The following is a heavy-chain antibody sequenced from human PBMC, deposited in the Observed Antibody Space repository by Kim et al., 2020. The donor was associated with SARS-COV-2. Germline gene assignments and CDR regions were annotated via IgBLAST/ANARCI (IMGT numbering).Heavy chain of an antibody. CDR2: IYYSGST. V-gene: IGHV4-39*01. Sequence: SETLSLTCTVSGGSISSSSYYWGWIRQPPGKGLEWIGSIYYSGSTYYNPSLKSRVTISVDTSKNQFSLKLSSVTAADTAVYYCARRQGYCSGGSCYGGVDYWGQGTLVTVSS. J-gene: IGHJ4*02. D-gene: IGHD2-15*01. CDR3: ARRQGYCSGGSCYGGVDY. CDR1: GGSISSSSYY.